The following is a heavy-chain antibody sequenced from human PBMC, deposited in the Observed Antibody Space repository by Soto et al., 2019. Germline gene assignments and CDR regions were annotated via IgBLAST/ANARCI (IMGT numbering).Heavy chain of an antibody. CDR2: TYYRSKWYN. J-gene: IGHJ6*02. D-gene: IGHD3-10*01. CDR1: GDSVSSNSAA. CDR3: ARGPSMVRGVINPHYYYYYGMDV. V-gene: IGHV6-1*01. Sequence: PSQTLSLTCAISGDSVSSNSAAWNWIRQSPSRGLEWLGRTYYRSKWYNDYAVSVKSRITINPDTSKNQFSLQLNSVTPEDTAVYYCARGPSMVRGVINPHYYYYYGMDVWGQGTTVTVSS.